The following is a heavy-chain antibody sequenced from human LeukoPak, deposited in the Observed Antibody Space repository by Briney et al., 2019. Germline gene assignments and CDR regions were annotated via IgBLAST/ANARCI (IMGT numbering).Heavy chain of an antibody. V-gene: IGHV3-7*01. J-gene: IGHJ3*02. CDR2: IKTDGSGK. Sequence: GGSLRLSCAASGFSCIEYWMSWVRQAPGKGVEWVANIKTDGSGKYYVDSVKGRFTISRDNDKNSLYLEISRLRAEDTAVYYCSGETGHRIDSAFDIWGQGTMVTVSS. CDR3: SGETGHRIDSAFDI. CDR1: GFSCIEYW. D-gene: IGHD1-14*01.